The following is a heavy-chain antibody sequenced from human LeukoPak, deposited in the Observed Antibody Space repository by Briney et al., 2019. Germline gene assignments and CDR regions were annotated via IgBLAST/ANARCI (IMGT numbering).Heavy chain of an antibody. CDR1: GFTFSSYA. CDR3: AKDQEYIRGGELFDY. V-gene: IGHV3-30*18. CDR2: ISYDGSDQ. J-gene: IGHJ4*02. D-gene: IGHD3-16*01. Sequence: GGSLRLSCAASGFTFSSYAMSWVRQAPGKGLEWVAVISYDGSDQNYADSVKGRFTISRDNSKNVLYLQMNSLRAEDTAVYYCAKDQEYIRGGELFDYWGQGTLVTVSS.